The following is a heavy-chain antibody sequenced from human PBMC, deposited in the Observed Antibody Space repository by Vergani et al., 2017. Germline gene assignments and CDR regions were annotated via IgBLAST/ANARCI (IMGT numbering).Heavy chain of an antibody. J-gene: IGHJ4*02. D-gene: IGHD4-23*01. V-gene: IGHV1-46*01. CDR1: GYTFTSYY. Sequence: QVQLVQSGAEVKKPGASVKVSCKASGYTFTSYYMHWVRQAPGQWLEWMGIINPSGGSTSYAQKFQGRVTMTRDTSTSTVYMELSSLRSEDTAVYYCASADYSGNLPGDYWGQGTLVTVSS. CDR2: INPSGGST. CDR3: ASADYSGNLPGDY.